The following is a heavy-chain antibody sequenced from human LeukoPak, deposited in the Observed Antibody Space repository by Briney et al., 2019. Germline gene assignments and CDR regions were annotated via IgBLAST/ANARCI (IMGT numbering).Heavy chain of an antibody. CDR1: GGSFSALH. CDR2: TNHTGNT. J-gene: IGHJ6*03. D-gene: IGHD3-3*01. Sequence: PSETLSPTSAVDGGSFSALHCTSIRHTPGTRLEWIGETNHTGNTNYNPSLTHSNPSPNSRVNISVDSSKNELSLKVSSVTAADTGVYYCARVRHDPLEYGYYMDLWGKGTTVTVSS. CDR3: ARVRHDPLEYGYYMDL. V-gene: IGHV4-34*01.